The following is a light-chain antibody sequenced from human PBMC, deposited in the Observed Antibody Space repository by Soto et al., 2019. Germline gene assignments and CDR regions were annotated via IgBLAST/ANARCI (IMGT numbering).Light chain of an antibody. V-gene: IGKV1-17*01. J-gene: IGKJ1*01. CDR1: QSVLYSSNNKNH. Sequence: DIVMTQSPDSLAVSLGERATINCKSSQSVLYSSNNKNHLAWYQQKPGKAPKRLIYAASSLQSGVPSRFSGSGSGTEFTLTISSLQPEDFATYYCLQHNSYPWTFGQGTKVEIK. CDR3: LQHNSYPWT. CDR2: AAS.